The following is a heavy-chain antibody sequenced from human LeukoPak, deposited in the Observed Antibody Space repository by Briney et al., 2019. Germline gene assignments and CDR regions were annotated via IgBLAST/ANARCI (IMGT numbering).Heavy chain of an antibody. D-gene: IGHD3-22*01. CDR1: GYTFTGYY. Sequence: ASVKVSCKASGYTFTGYYLHWVRQAPGQGLEWMGWINPDSGDTNYAQKLQGRVTMTTDTSTSTAYMELRSLRSDDTAVYYCARDPDSASYYYDSSGDDALDPWGQGTLVTVSS. CDR3: ARDPDSASYYYDSSGDDALDP. CDR2: INPDSGDT. V-gene: IGHV1-2*02. J-gene: IGHJ5*02.